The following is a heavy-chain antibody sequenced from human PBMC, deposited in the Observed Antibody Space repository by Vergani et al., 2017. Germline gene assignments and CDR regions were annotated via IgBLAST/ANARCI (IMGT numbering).Heavy chain of an antibody. J-gene: IGHJ5*02. CDR1: GFTFSSYS. V-gene: IGHV3-21*01. CDR2: ISSSSSYI. CDR3: ASCRGQCFWFDP. Sequence: EVQLVESGGGLVKPGGSLRLSCAASGFTFSSYSMNWVRQAPGKGLEWVSSISSSSSYIYYADSVKGRFTISRDNAKNSLYLQMNSLRAEDTAVYYCASCRGQCFWFDPWGQGTLVTVSS. D-gene: IGHD6-19*01.